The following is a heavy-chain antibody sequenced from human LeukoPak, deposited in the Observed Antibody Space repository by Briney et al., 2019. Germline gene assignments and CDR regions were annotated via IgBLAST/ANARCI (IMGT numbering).Heavy chain of an antibody. J-gene: IGHJ4*02. CDR2: IKTDGSET. CDR3: VKNNGWFHLAQ. V-gene: IGHV3-7*03. Sequence: GGSLRLSCAASGFTFRDHWMDWVRQAPGKGLEWVGHIKTDGSETYYLDSLRGRFSISRDNTNNALYLQMNSLRVEDTAVYYCVKNNGWFHLAQWGQGTLVTVSS. D-gene: IGHD6-19*01. CDR1: GFTFRDHW.